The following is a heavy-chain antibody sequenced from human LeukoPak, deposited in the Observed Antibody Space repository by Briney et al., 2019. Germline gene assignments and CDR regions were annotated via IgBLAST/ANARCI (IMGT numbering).Heavy chain of an antibody. J-gene: IGHJ4*02. V-gene: IGHV4-4*07. CDR2: VYSSGST. CDR1: GXAISGYY. CDR3: ARVGSGYDFFDY. Sequence: NPSETLSLTCTVSGXAISGYYWSWIRQPAGKGLEWLGRVYSSGSTKYNPSLESRVTMSVDTSKNQFSLKLNFVTAADTAVYYCARVGSGYDFFDYWGQGTLVTVSS. D-gene: IGHD3/OR15-3a*01.